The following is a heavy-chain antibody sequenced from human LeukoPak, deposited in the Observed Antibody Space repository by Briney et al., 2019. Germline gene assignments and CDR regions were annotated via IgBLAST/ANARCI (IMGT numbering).Heavy chain of an antibody. V-gene: IGHV1-69*04. CDR3: AREVEASGQWLVRDDAFDI. CDR2: IIPILGIA. J-gene: IGHJ3*02. D-gene: IGHD6-19*01. CDR1: GGTFSSYT. Sequence: SVKVSCKASGGTFSSYTISWVRQAPGQGLEWMGRIIPILGIANYAQKLQGRVTMTTDTSTSTAYMELRSLRSDDTAVYYCAREVEASGQWLVRDDAFDIWGQGTMVTVSS.